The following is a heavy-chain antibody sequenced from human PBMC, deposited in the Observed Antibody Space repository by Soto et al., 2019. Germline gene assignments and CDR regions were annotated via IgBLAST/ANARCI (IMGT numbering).Heavy chain of an antibody. CDR3: ASVMITFGGVGFDY. CDR2: IYYSGST. Sequence: SETLSLTCTVSGGSISSSSYYWGWIRQPPGKGLEWIGSIYYSGSTYYNPSLKSRVTISVDTSKNQFSLKLSSVTAADTAVYYCASVMITFGGVGFDYWGQGTLVTVSS. D-gene: IGHD3-16*01. J-gene: IGHJ4*02. CDR1: GGSISSSSYY. V-gene: IGHV4-39*01.